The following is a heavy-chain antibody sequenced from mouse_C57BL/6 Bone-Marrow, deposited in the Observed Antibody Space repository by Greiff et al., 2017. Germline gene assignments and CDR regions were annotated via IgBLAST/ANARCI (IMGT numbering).Heavy chain of an antibody. Sequence: QVQLQQPGAELVKPGASVKLSCKASGYTITSYWMHWVKQRPGQGLEWIGMIDPNSGSTNYNEKFKGKATLTVDKSSSTAYMQLSSLTSEDSAIYYCARGRRDAMDYWGQGTSVTVSS. CDR3: ARGRRDAMDY. CDR1: GYTITSYW. J-gene: IGHJ4*01. V-gene: IGHV1-64*01. CDR2: IDPNSGST.